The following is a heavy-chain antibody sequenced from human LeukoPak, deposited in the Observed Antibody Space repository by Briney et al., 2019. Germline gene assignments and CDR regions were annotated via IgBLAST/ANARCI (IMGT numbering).Heavy chain of an antibody. Sequence: PGGSLRLSCAASGFTFSTYGMHWVRQAPGKGLEWVAVISYDGSNKYYADSVKGRFTISRDNSKNTLYLQMNSLRAEDTAVYYCARALLETTVAGSPGGYWGQGTLVTVSS. CDR1: GFTFSTYG. J-gene: IGHJ4*02. CDR2: ISYDGSNK. V-gene: IGHV3-30*03. CDR3: ARALLETTVAGSPGGY. D-gene: IGHD6-19*01.